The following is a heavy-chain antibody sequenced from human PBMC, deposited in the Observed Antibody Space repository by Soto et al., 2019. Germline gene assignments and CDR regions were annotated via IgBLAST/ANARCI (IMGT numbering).Heavy chain of an antibody. V-gene: IGHV1-18*01. CDR1: GYTFTSYG. Sequence: QVQLVQSGAEVKKPGASVKVSCKASGYTFTSYGISWVRQAPGQGLEWMGWISAYNGNTIYAQKLQGRDTMTTDTAPSTAYMELRSLRSDDTAVYYCGRDSYDILTGYFIYGMDVWGQGTTVTVSS. D-gene: IGHD3-9*01. CDR3: GRDSYDILTGYFIYGMDV. J-gene: IGHJ6*02. CDR2: ISAYNGNT.